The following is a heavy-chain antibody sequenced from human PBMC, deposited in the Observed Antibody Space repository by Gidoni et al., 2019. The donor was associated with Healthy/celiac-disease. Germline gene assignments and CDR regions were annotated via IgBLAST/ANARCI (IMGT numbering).Heavy chain of an antibody. J-gene: IGHJ6*02. CDR2: ICYDGSNK. CDR1: GFTFSSYG. Sequence: QVQLVESGGGVVQPGSSLRLSGAASGFTFSSYGMHGARQAPGKGLEWVAVICYDGSNKYYADAVKGRFTITRDNSKNTLYLQMNSLRAEDTAVYYCARDLYDFWSGYLDYYYYYGMDVWGQGTTVTVSS. V-gene: IGHV3-33*01. D-gene: IGHD3-3*01. CDR3: ARDLYDFWSGYLDYYYYYGMDV.